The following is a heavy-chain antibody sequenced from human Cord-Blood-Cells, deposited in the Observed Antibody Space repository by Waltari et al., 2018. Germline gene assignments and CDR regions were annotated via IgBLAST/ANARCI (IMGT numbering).Heavy chain of an antibody. Sequence: QLQLQESGPGLVKPSATLSLTCTVSGGSISSSSYYWGWIRQPPGKGLEWIGSIYYSGSTYYNPSLKSRVTISVDTSKNQFSLKLSSVTAADTAVYYCASEGSGSYDYWGQGTLVTVSS. D-gene: IGHD1-26*01. CDR1: GGSISSSSYY. CDR2: IYYSGST. J-gene: IGHJ4*02. CDR3: ASEGSGSYDY. V-gene: IGHV4-39*07.